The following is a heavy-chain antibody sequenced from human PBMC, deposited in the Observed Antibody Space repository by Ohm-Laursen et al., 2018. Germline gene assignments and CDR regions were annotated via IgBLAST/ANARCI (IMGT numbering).Heavy chain of an antibody. J-gene: IGHJ3*01. V-gene: IGHV4-39*01. CDR2: IYYSGST. CDR1: GFTVSSNY. Sequence: LRLSCTASGFTVSSNYMSWIRQPPGKGLEWIGNIYYSGSTYYNPSLRSRLTVSVDTSKNQFSLKLSSVTATDTAVYYCARAFWNGYNDAFDVWGQGTMVTVSS. CDR3: ARAFWNGYNDAFDV. D-gene: IGHD3-3*01.